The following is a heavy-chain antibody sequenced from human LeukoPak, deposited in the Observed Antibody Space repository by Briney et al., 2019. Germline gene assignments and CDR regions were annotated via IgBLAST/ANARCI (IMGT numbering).Heavy chain of an antibody. CDR1: GFIFDDYA. CDR2: ISWNSGSI. J-gene: IGHJ5*02. V-gene: IGHV3-9*01. D-gene: IGHD3-10*01. CDR3: ARDLVGGFGESKNWFDP. Sequence: PGTSLRLSCAVSGFIFDDYAMHWVRQAPGKGLEWVAGISWNSGSIGYADSVRGRFTVSRDNAKNSLYLQMNSLRAEDTAVYYCARDLVGGFGESKNWFDPWGQGTLVTVSS.